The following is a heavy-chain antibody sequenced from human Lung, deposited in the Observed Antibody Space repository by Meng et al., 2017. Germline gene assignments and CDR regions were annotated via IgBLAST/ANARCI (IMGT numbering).Heavy chain of an antibody. V-gene: IGHV4-34*01. J-gene: IGHJ4*02. D-gene: IGHD4-11*01. CDR3: ARGPTTMAHDFDY. CDR2: INHSGST. CDR1: GGSFSDYY. Sequence: QGQLHEWCAGLLKPSETLSLTCVVSGGSFSDYYWSWIRQPPGKGLEWIGEINHSGSTNYNPSLESRATISVDTSQNNLSLKLSSVTAADSAVYYCARGPTTMAHDFDYWGQGTLVTVSS.